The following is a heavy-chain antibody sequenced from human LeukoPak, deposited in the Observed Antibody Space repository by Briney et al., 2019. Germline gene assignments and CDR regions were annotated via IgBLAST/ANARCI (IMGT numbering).Heavy chain of an antibody. CDR2: INWNGGST. V-gene: IGHV3-20*04. Sequence: GGSLRLSCAASGFTFDDYGMSWVRQAPGKGLEWVSGINWNGGSTGYADSVKGRFTISRDNSKNTLYLQMNSLRAEDTAVYYCAKVRYCSSTSCYAFDYWGQGTLVTVSS. D-gene: IGHD2-2*01. CDR3: AKVRYCSSTSCYAFDY. J-gene: IGHJ4*02. CDR1: GFTFDDYG.